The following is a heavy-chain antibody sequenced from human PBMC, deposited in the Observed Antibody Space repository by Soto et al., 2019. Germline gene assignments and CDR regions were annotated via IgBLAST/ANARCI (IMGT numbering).Heavy chain of an antibody. CDR3: AREYSSGWAKD. CDR1: GYTFTSYD. D-gene: IGHD6-19*01. Sequence: QVQLVQSGAEGKKPGASVKVSCKASGYTFTSYDINWVRQATGQGLEWMGWMNPNSGNTGYAQKFKXXVTMIRNTAISTAYMELSSLRSEDTAGYYCAREYSSGWAKDWGQGTLVTVSS. J-gene: IGHJ4*02. CDR2: MNPNSGNT. V-gene: IGHV1-8*01.